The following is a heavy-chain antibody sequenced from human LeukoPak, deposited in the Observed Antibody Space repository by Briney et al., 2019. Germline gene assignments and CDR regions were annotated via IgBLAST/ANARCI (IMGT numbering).Heavy chain of an antibody. CDR3: AAYSSGWYFYFDY. V-gene: IGHV4-59*12. D-gene: IGHD6-19*01. CDR1: GGSISSYY. Sequence: SETLSLTCTVSGGSISSYYWSWIRQPPGKGLEWIGYIYYSGSTNYNPSLKSRVTISVDTSKNQFSLKLSSVTAADTAVYYCAAYSSGWYFYFDYWGQGTLVTVSS. CDR2: IYYSGST. J-gene: IGHJ4*02.